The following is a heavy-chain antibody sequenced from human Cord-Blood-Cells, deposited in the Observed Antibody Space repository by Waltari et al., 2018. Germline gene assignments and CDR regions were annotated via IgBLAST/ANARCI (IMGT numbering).Heavy chain of an antibody. CDR3: ARLDEYCSSTSGYTGAFDI. D-gene: IGHD2-2*02. Sequence: GLVKPSETLSLTCTVSGGSISSSSYYWGWIRQPPGKGLEWIGSIYYSGSTYYNPSLKSRVTISVDTSKNQFSLKLSSVTAADTAVYYCARLDEYCSSTSGYTGAFDIWGQGTMVTVSS. CDR2: IYYSGST. CDR1: GGSISSSSYY. V-gene: IGHV4-39*01. J-gene: IGHJ3*02.